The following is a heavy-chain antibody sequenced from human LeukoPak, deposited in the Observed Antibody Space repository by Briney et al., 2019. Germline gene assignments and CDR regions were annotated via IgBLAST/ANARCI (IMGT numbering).Heavy chain of an antibody. Sequence: WGTLRLSCAASGFTFSSYGMSWVRQDPGKGLEWVSAISGSGGSTYYADSVKGRFTISRDNFKNTLYLQMNSLRAEDTAVYYCAKDLSAATVYWGQGTLVTVSS. V-gene: IGHV3-23*01. CDR3: AKDLSAATVY. J-gene: IGHJ4*02. CDR1: GFTFSSYG. CDR2: ISGSGGST. D-gene: IGHD6-13*01.